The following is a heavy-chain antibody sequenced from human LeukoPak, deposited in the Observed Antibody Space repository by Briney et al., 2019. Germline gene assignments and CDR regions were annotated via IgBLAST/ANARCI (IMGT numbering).Heavy chain of an antibody. CDR1: GYTFTGYY. V-gene: IGHV1-2*02. CDR2: INPNSGGT. J-gene: IGHJ3*02. Sequence: GASVKVSRKASGYTFTGYYMHWVRQAPGQGLEWMGWINPNSGGTNYAQKFQGRVTMTRDTSISTAYMELSRLRSDDTAVYYCAIIVWFGDLDAFDIWGQGTMVTVSS. D-gene: IGHD3-10*01. CDR3: AIIVWFGDLDAFDI.